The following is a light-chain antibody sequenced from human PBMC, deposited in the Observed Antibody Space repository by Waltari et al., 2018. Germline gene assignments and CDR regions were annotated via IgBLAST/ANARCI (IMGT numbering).Light chain of an antibody. Sequence: DIQLTQSPSFLSASVGDTVTLTCRSSHAINSYLGWYQVRPGEEPKLLISAVYTLQSGVPSRFSGSGSGTHFTLTITSLQPEDCATYYCQQLITYPLTFGGGTKVEIK. V-gene: IGKV1-9*01. J-gene: IGKJ4*01. CDR3: QQLITYPLT. CDR1: HAINSY. CDR2: AVY.